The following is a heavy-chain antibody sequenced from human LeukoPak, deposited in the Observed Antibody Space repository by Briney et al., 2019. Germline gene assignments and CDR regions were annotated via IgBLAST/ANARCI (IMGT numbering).Heavy chain of an antibody. CDR2: IYYSGST. J-gene: IGHJ3*02. Sequence: SETLSLTCTVSGGSISSGGYYWSWIRQHPGKGLEWIGNIYYSGSTYYNPSLKSRVTISVDTSKNQFSLKLSSVTAADTAVYYCASKGRSNNAFDIWGQGTMVTVSS. CDR3: ASKGRSNNAFDI. V-gene: IGHV4-31*03. D-gene: IGHD6-13*01. CDR1: GGSISSGGYY.